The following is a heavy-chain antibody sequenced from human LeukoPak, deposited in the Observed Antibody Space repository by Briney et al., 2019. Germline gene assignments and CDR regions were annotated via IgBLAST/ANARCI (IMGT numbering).Heavy chain of an antibody. D-gene: IGHD2-15*01. CDR2: ISPFNGNT. CDR3: ARDLDIVVVAAALRHYGLDV. V-gene: IGHV1-18*01. CDR1: GYTFTSYG. J-gene: IGHJ6*02. Sequence: ASVKVSCKASGYTFTSYGISWVRQAPGQGLEWMGWISPFNGNTNYAQKVQGRVTMTTDTSPSTVYMELRSLRSDDTAVYYCARDLDIVVVAAALRHYGLDVWGQGTTVTVSS.